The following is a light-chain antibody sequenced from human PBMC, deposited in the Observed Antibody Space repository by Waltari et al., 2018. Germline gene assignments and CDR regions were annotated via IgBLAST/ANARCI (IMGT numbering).Light chain of an antibody. Sequence: EIVMTQSPATLSVSRGGSATVSCRASLSIDDSLAWYQQKPGQPPRLLIHGASTRDTGIPVRFSGSGSGTVFTLTITGLQSEDFAVYFCQQYNQWPLTFGRGTKVEIK. J-gene: IGKJ4*01. CDR1: LSIDDS. V-gene: IGKV3-15*01. CDR3: QQYNQWPLT. CDR2: GAS.